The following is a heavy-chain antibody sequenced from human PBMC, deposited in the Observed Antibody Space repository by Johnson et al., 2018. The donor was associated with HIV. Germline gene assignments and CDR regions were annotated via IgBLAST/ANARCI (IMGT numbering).Heavy chain of an antibody. Sequence: VQLVESGGGLVQPGGSLRLSCAASGFTVSSNYMSWVRQAPGQGLEWVSVIYSGGSTYYADSVKGRFTISRDNSKNTLYLQMNSLRAEDTAVYYSAKRHGPIVGATHDAFDIWGQGTMVTVSS. CDR3: AKRHGPIVGATHDAFDI. CDR1: GFTVSSNY. CDR2: IYSGGST. V-gene: IGHV3-66*04. D-gene: IGHD1-26*01. J-gene: IGHJ3*02.